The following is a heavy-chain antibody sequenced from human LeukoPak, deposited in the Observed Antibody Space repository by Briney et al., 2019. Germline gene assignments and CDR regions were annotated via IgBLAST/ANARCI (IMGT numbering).Heavy chain of an antibody. CDR3: ARGSSGWPSLFNY. V-gene: IGHV3-48*03. D-gene: IGHD6-19*01. Sequence: PGGSLRLSCAASGFTFSSYEMNWVRQAPGKGLEWVSYISSSGSTIYYADSVKGRFTISRDNAKNSLYLQMNSLRAEDTAVYYCARGSSGWPSLFNYWGQGTLVTVSS. CDR2: ISSSGSTI. J-gene: IGHJ4*02. CDR1: GFTFSSYE.